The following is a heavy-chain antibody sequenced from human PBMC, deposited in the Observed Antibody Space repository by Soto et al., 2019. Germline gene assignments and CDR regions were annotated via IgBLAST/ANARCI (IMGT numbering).Heavy chain of an antibody. J-gene: IGHJ4*02. V-gene: IGHV3-30-3*01. D-gene: IGHD6-19*01. Sequence: GGSLRLSXAASGFTFSSYAMHWVRQAPGKGLEWVAVISYDGSNKYYADSVKGRFTISRDNSKNTLYLQMNSLRAEDTAVYYCATQQWLLRVEGYYFDYWGQGTLVTVSS. CDR3: ATQQWLLRVEGYYFDY. CDR1: GFTFSSYA. CDR2: ISYDGSNK.